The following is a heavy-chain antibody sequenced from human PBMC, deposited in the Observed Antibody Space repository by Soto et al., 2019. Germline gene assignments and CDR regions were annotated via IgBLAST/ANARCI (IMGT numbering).Heavy chain of an antibody. Sequence: QVQLQQWGAGLLKPSETLSLTCAVYGGSFSGYYWSWIRQPPGQGLEWIGEINHSGSTNYNPSLKSRVTISVDTSKNQFSLKLSSVTAADTAVYYCARVARDSSSFYFDYWGQGTLVTVSS. J-gene: IGHJ4*02. CDR2: INHSGST. V-gene: IGHV4-34*01. CDR1: GGSFSGYY. D-gene: IGHD6-13*01. CDR3: ARVARDSSSFYFDY.